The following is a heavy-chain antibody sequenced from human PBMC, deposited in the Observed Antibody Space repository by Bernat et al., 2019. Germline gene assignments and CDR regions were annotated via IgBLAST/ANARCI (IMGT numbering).Heavy chain of an antibody. Sequence: QVQLQQWGAGLLKPSETLSLTCAVYGGSFSGYYWSWIRQPPGKGLEWIGEINHSGSTNYNPSLKSRVTISVDTSKNQFSLKLSSLTAADTAVYYCARGMRAAAGSLFDYWGQGTLVTVSS. D-gene: IGHD6-13*01. V-gene: IGHV4-34*01. CDR2: INHSGST. J-gene: IGHJ4*02. CDR3: ARGMRAAAGSLFDY. CDR1: GGSFSGYY.